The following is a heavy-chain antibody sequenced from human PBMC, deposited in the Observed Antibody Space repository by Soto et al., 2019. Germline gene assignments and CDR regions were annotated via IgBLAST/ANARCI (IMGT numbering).Heavy chain of an antibody. V-gene: IGHV3-74*01. D-gene: IGHD3-16*01. J-gene: IGHJ4*02. Sequence: EVQLVESGGALVQPGGSLRLSCAASGFTFSSYWMHWVRQAPGEGLVWVSRIKTDGSSTSYADSVKGRFTISRDNAKNTMSLQMNSLRAEDTAVYYCARVGVGHYEFDYWGQGTLVTVSS. CDR3: ARVGVGHYEFDY. CDR2: IKTDGSST. CDR1: GFTFSSYW.